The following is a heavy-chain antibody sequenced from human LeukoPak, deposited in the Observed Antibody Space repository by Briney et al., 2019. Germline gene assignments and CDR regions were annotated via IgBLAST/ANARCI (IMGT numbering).Heavy chain of an antibody. Sequence: ASVKVSCKASGYTFTSYHMHWVRQAPGQGLEWMGIINPSGGSATYAQKFQGRVTMTRDTSTSTVYMEVSSLRSEDTAVYYCARARLGSSASADCWGQGTLGTVSS. V-gene: IGHV1-46*01. CDR1: GYTFTSYH. D-gene: IGHD6-19*01. J-gene: IGHJ4*02. CDR3: ARARLGSSASADC. CDR2: INPSGGSA.